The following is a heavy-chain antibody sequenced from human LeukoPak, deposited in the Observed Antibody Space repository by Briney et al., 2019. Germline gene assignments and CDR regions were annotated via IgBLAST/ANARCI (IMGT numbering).Heavy chain of an antibody. V-gene: IGHV1-8*02. CDR1: GYTFTSYG. J-gene: IGHJ5*02. D-gene: IGHD2-15*01. CDR3: ARGRAEDIKEDWFDP. Sequence: GASVKVSCKASGYTFTSYGISWVRQAPGQGLEWMGWMNPNSGNTGYAQKFQGRVTMTRNTSISTAYMELSSLRSEDTAVYYCARGRAEDIKEDWFDPWGQGTLVTVSS. CDR2: MNPNSGNT.